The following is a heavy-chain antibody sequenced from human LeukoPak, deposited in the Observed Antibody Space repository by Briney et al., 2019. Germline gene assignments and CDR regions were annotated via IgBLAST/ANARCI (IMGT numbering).Heavy chain of an antibody. D-gene: IGHD6-6*01. J-gene: IGHJ4*02. CDR1: GFTFDDYA. Sequence: SLRLSCAASGFTFDDYAMHWVRQAPGKGLEWVSGISWNSGSIGYADSVKGRFTISRDNAKNSLYLQMNSLRAEDTAVYYCARVYSSSIPDYWGQGTLVTVSS. CDR2: ISWNSGSI. CDR3: ARVYSSSIPDY. V-gene: IGHV3-9*01.